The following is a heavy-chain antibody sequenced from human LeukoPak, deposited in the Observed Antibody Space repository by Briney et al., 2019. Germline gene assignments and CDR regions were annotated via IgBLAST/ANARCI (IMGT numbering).Heavy chain of an antibody. CDR3: AKETYYYGSGSYYVADW. Sequence: GGSLRLSCAASGFTFSSYGMRWVRQAPGKGLEWVAVISYDGSNKYYADSVKGRFTISRDNSKNTLYLQMNSLRAEDTAVYYCAKETYYYGSGSYYVADWWGQGTLVTVSS. CDR1: GFTFSSYG. V-gene: IGHV3-30*18. CDR2: ISYDGSNK. J-gene: IGHJ4*02. D-gene: IGHD3-10*01.